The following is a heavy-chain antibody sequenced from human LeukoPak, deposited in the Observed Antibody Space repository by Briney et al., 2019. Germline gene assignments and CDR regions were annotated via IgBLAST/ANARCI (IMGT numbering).Heavy chain of an antibody. CDR1: GYTFTSYD. CDR3: ARGPRAKLDY. CDR2: MNPNSGNT. D-gene: IGHD1-26*01. J-gene: IGHJ4*02. V-gene: IGHV1-8*01. Sequence: GASVKVSCKASGYTFTSYDISWVRQATGQGLEWMGWMNPNSGNTGYAQKLRGRVTMTTDTSTSTAYMELRSLRSDDTAVYYCARGPRAKLDYWGQGTLVTVSS.